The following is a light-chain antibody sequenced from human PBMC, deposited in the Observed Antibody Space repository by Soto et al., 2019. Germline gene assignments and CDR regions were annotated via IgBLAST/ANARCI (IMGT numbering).Light chain of an antibody. CDR1: QSISSY. V-gene: IGKV1-39*01. CDR2: AAS. Sequence: DIQMTQSPSSLSASVGDRVTITCRASQSISSYLNWYQQKPGKAPKVLIYAASTLQSGVPSRFNGRGSGTDFTLTISNLQPEDFASYYCQQSNSIPLTFGGGTKVEIK. J-gene: IGKJ4*01. CDR3: QQSNSIPLT.